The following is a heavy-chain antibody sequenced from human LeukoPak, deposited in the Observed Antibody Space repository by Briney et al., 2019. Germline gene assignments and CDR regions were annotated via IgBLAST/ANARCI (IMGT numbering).Heavy chain of an antibody. CDR1: GFTFDDYA. CDR2: ISWNSGSI. V-gene: IGHV3-9*01. J-gene: IGHJ6*03. Sequence: GGSLRLSCAASGFTFDDYAMHWVRQAPGKGLEWVSGISWNSGSIGYADSVKGRFTISRDNAKNSLYLQMNSLRAEDTALYYCAKSSGSGSYYYYMDVWGKGTTVTVSS. CDR3: AKSSGSGSYYYYMDV. D-gene: IGHD3-10*01.